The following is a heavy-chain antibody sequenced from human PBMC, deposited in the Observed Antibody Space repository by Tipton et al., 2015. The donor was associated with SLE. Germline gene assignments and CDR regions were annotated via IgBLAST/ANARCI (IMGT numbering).Heavy chain of an antibody. CDR1: GDAISSNY. J-gene: IGHJ5*02. Sequence: TLSLTCSVSGDAISSNYWSWFRQPPGKGLEWIGHFFNGGRSSSSPSLRSRLTISADTSKNQFSLNLRSVTAADTAVYYCARRSPRGDYDYWFDPWGQGTLVTVSS. V-gene: IGHV4-59*01. D-gene: IGHD4-17*01. CDR2: FFNGGRS. CDR3: ARRSPRGDYDYWFDP.